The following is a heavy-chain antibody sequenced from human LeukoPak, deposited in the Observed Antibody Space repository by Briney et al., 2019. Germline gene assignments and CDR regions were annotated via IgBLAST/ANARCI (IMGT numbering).Heavy chain of an antibody. CDR3: AKDVFGGIDY. V-gene: IGHV3-48*01. J-gene: IGHJ4*02. CDR1: GFTFSSYS. CDR2: ISRTGSTM. D-gene: IGHD3-10*01. Sequence: GGSLRLSCAASGFTFSSYSLNWVRQAPGKGLEWVSYISRTGSTMSYADSVKGRFTISRDNSKNTLYLQMNSLRIEDTAVYYCAKDVFGGIDYWGEGTLVTVSS.